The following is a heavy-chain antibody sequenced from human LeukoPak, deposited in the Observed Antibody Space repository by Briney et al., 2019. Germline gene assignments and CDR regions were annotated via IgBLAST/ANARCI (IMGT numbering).Heavy chain of an antibody. D-gene: IGHD3-9*01. CDR1: GGTFSSYA. V-gene: IGHV1-69*05. J-gene: IGHJ4*02. CDR3: ARDHYDILTGYFDY. Sequence: SVKVSCKASGGTFSSYAISWVRQAPGQGLEWMGGIIPIFGTANYAQKFQGRVTITRDTSASTAYMELSSLRSEDTAVYYCARDHYDILTGYFDYWGQGTLVTVFS. CDR2: IIPIFGTA.